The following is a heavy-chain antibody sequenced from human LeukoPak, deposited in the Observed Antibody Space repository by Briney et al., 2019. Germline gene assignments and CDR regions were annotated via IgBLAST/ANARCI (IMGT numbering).Heavy chain of an antibody. J-gene: IGHJ3*02. D-gene: IGHD6-13*01. CDR2: IYHSGST. CDR3: ARYIAAAYTFDI. CDR1: GGSISSGGYS. Sequence: SQTLSLTCAVSGGSISSGGYSWSWIRQPPGKGLEWIAYIYHSGSTYYNPSLKSRVTISVDRSKNQYSLKLSSVPAADTAVYYCARYIAAAYTFDIWGQGTMVTVSS. V-gene: IGHV4-30-2*01.